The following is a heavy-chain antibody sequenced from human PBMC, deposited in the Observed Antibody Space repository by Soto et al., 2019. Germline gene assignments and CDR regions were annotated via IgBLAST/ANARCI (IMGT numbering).Heavy chain of an antibody. CDR1: GGSFSGYY. CDR2: INHSGST. J-gene: IGHJ5*02. D-gene: IGHD3-3*01. CDR3: ARGGYRITIFGVRWFDP. V-gene: IGHV4-34*01. Sequence: QVQLQQWGAGLLKPSETLSLTCAVYGGSFSGYYWSWIRQPPGKGLEWIGEINHSGSTNYNPSLKSRVTISVDTSKNQFSLKLSSVTAADTAVYYCARGGYRITIFGVRWFDPWGQGTLVTVSS.